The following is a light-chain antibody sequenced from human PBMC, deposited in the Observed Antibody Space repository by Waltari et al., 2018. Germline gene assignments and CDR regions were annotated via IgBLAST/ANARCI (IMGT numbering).Light chain of an antibody. J-gene: IGKJ1*01. V-gene: IGKV3-20*01. CDR2: DAS. CDR1: QSVGST. CDR3: QKYGTRPAT. Sequence: VLTQSPGTPSLSPGDSATFSCWASQSVGSTLAWYQQRPGQAPRLLIYDASSRATGIPDRFSGSGSGTDFSLTISRLEPEDFAVYYCQKYGTRPATFGQGTKVEVK.